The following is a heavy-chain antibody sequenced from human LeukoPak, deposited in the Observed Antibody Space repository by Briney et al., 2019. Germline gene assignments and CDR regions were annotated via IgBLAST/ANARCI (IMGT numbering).Heavy chain of an antibody. CDR2: MNPNSGNT. Sequence: GASVKVSCKASGYTFTSYDINWVRQATGQGLEWMGWMNPNSGNTGYAQKFQGRVTMTRNTSISTAYMELSSLRSEDTAVYYCARDIVVVPAATSGGYGMDVWGQGTTVTVSS. V-gene: IGHV1-8*01. J-gene: IGHJ6*02. CDR3: ARDIVVVPAATSGGYGMDV. D-gene: IGHD2-2*01. CDR1: GYTFTSYD.